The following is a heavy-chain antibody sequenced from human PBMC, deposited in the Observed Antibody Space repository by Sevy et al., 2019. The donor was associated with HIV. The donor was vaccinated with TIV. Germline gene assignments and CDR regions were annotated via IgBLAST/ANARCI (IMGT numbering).Heavy chain of an antibody. CDR1: GFAFRDSA. V-gene: IGHV3-30-3*01. CDR3: ARMVSGGLRWELIKENAFDI. D-gene: IGHD4-17*01. J-gene: IGHJ3*02. Sequence: GGSLRLSCEASGFAFRDSAIHWVRQSPGKGLEWVALISHGGSYEYYVDSVKGRFTVSSDRSKNILYLQMDSLRAEYTAVYYCARMVSGGLRWELIKENAFDIWGQGTAVTVSS. CDR2: ISHGGSYE.